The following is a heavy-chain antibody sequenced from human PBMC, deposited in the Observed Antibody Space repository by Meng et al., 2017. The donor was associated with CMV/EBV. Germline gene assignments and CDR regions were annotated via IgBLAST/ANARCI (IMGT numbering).Heavy chain of an antibody. D-gene: IGHD6-13*01. J-gene: IGHJ5*02. V-gene: IGHV3-73*01. CDR3: ARSLAYSSSWWKNWFDP. CDR1: GFTFSGSA. CDR2: IRSKANSYAT. Sequence: GGSLRLSCAASGFTFSGSAMHWVRQASGKGLEWVGRIRSKANSYATAYAASVKGRFTISRDDSKNTAYLQMNSLKTEDTAVYYCARSLAYSSSWWKNWFDPWGQGTLVTVSS.